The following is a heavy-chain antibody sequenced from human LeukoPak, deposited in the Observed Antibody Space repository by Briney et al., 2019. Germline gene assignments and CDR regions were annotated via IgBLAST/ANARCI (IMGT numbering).Heavy chain of an antibody. CDR1: GGSFSGYY. Sequence: PSETLSLTCAVYGGSFSGYYWSWIRQPPGKGLEWIGEINHSGSTNYNPSLKSRVTISVDTSKNQFSLKLSSVTAADTAVYYCARIKVTMVRGVIITNWFDPWGQGTLVTVSS. V-gene: IGHV4-34*01. D-gene: IGHD3-10*01. CDR2: INHSGST. CDR3: ARIKVTMVRGVIITNWFDP. J-gene: IGHJ5*02.